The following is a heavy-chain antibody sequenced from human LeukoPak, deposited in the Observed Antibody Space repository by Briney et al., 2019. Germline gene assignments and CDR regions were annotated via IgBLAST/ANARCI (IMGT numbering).Heavy chain of an antibody. V-gene: IGHV3-23*01. CDR2: ISGSGGST. J-gene: IGHJ4*02. CDR3: AKDCDILTGYYEGFDY. Sequence: GGSLRLSCAASGFTFSSYAMSWVRQAPGKGLEWVSAISGSGGSTYYADSVKGRFTISRDNSKNTLYLQMNSLRAEDTAVYYCAKDCDILTGYYEGFDYWGQGTLVTVSS. D-gene: IGHD3-9*01. CDR1: GFTFSSYA.